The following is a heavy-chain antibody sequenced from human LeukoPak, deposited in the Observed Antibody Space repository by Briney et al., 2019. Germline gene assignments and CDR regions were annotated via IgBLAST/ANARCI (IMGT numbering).Heavy chain of an antibody. V-gene: IGHV3-48*01. CDR2: ISATSTK. CDR3: AKSENEDY. CDR1: GFTFSSYS. Sequence: GGSLRLSCAVSGFTFSSYSMVWVRQAPGKGLEWVAYISATSTKTYSDSVEGRFAVSRDKTKNSLLLQMNSLRAEDTAVYYCAKSENEDYWGQGTLVTVSS. J-gene: IGHJ4*02. D-gene: IGHD1-1*01.